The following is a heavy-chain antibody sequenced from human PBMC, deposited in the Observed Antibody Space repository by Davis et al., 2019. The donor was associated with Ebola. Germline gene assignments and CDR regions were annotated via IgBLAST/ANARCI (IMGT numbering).Heavy chain of an antibody. CDR2: IWYDGSNK. V-gene: IGHV3-30*02. D-gene: IGHD6-6*01. CDR1: GFTFSTYG. Sequence: GESLKISCAASGFTFSTYGMHWVRQAPGKGLEWVAVIWYDGSNKYYADSVKGRFTISRDNSKNTLYLQMNSLRAEDTAVYYCAKEREEQLALYYYYGMDVWGQGTTVTVSS. J-gene: IGHJ6*02. CDR3: AKEREEQLALYYYYGMDV.